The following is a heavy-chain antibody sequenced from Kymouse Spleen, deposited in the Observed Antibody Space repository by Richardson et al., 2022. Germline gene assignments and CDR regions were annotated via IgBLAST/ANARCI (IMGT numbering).Heavy chain of an antibody. CDR3: TTAHFGVVISFDY. CDR2: IKSKTDGGTT. J-gene: IGHJ4*02. V-gene: IGHV3-15*01. D-gene: IGHD3-3*01. CDR1: GFTFSNAW. Sequence: EVQLVESGGGLVKPGGSLRLSCAASGFTFSNAWMSWVRQAPGKGLEWVGRIKSKTDGGTTDYAAPVKGRFTISRDDSKNTLYLQMNSLKTEDTAVYYCTTAHFGVVISFDYWGQGTLVTVSS.